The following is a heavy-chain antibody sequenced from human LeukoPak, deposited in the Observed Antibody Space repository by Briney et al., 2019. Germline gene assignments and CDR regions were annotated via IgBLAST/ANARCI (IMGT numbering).Heavy chain of an antibody. CDR1: GYTFTSYG. J-gene: IGHJ6*03. Sequence: ASVKVSCKASGYTFTSYGISWVRQAPGQGLEWMGWISAYNGNTNYAQKLQGRVTMTTDTSTSTAYMELRSLRSDDTAVYYCARVRSGSYGVPYYYYYMDVWGKGTTVTVSS. CDR3: ARVRSGSYGVPYYYYYMDV. D-gene: IGHD1-26*01. V-gene: IGHV1-18*01. CDR2: ISAYNGNT.